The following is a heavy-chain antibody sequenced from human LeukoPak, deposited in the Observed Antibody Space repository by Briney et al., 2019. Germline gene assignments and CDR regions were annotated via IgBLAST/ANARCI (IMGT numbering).Heavy chain of an antibody. J-gene: IGHJ3*02. CDR3: ARSGAVSGYRTHDAFDI. CDR1: GYSFTSYW. D-gene: IGHD3-3*01. V-gene: IGHV5-51*01. Sequence: GESLKISCKGSGYSFTSYWIGWVRQMPGKGLEWMGIIYPGDSDTRYSPSFQGQVTISADKSISTAYLQWSSLKASDTAMYYCARSGAVSGYRTHDAFDIWGQGTMVTVSS. CDR2: IYPGDSDT.